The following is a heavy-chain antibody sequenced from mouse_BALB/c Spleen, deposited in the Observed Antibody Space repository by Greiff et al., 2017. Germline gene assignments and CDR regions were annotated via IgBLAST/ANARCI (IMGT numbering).Heavy chain of an antibody. V-gene: IGHV6-6*02. CDR2: IRLKSNNYAT. Sequence: EVKLMESGGGLVQPGGSMKLSCVASGFTFSNYWMNWVRQSPEKGLEWVAEIRLKSNNYATHYAESVKGRFTISRDDSKSSVYLQMNNLRAEDTGIYYCTRVYGNYFDYWGQGTTLTVSS. CDR1: GFTFSNYW. J-gene: IGHJ2*01. D-gene: IGHD2-1*01. CDR3: TRVYGNYFDY.